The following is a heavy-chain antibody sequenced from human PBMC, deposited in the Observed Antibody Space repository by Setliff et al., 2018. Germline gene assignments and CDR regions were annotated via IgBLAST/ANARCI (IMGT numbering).Heavy chain of an antibody. V-gene: IGHV4-59*01. D-gene: IGHD7-27*01. CDR1: GGSISSYY. Sequence: LSLTCTVSGGSISSYYWSWIRQPPGKGLEWIGYIYYSWSTNYNPSLKSRVTMSVATFENHFSLKLNSLTAADTAAYYCARVTNWGLDLRFDP. J-gene: IGHJ5*02. CDR2: IYYSWST. CDR3: ARVTNWGLDLRFDP.